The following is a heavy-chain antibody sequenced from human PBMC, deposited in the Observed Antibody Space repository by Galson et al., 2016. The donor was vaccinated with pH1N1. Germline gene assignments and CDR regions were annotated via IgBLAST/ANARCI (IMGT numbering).Heavy chain of an antibody. J-gene: IGHJ6*02. Sequence: SVKVSCKASGGTFSSYGVSWVRQAPGQGLEWMGGISPIFDMANYAPRFQGRVTITADTSTNTAYMELSSLRSDDTAVYFCATKFKDLVFVPAAERQTHYNYGMDVWGHGTTVIVSS. D-gene: IGHD2-2*01. V-gene: IGHV1-69*10. CDR1: GGTFSSYG. CDR2: ISPIFDMA. CDR3: ATKFKDLVFVPAAERQTHYNYGMDV.